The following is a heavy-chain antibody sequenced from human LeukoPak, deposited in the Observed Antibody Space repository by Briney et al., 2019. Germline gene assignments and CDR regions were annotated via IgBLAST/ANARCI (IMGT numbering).Heavy chain of an antibody. Sequence: GGSLRLSCAASGFTFISYWMSWVRQAPGKGLEWVANIKQDRSEKYYVDSVKGRFTISRDNAKNSLYLQMNSLRAEDTAVYYCARADSSIAARLSRSSIFNYYYYMDVWGKGTTVTVSS. D-gene: IGHD6-6*01. CDR3: ARADSSIAARLSRSSIFNYYYYMDV. CDR1: GFTFISYW. J-gene: IGHJ6*03. CDR2: IKQDRSEK. V-gene: IGHV3-7*01.